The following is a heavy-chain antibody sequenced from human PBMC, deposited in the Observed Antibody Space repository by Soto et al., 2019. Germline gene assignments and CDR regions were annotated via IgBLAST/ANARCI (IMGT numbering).Heavy chain of an antibody. D-gene: IGHD6-19*01. CDR1: GFTFSSYG. CDR2: IWYDGSNK. CDR3: ARTDSGGWYFDY. Sequence: QVQLVESGGGVVQPGRSLRLSCAASGFTFSSYGMHWVRQAPGKGLEWVAVIWYDGSNKYYADSVKGRFTISRDNSKNTLYLQMNSLRAEDTAVYYCARTDSGGWYFDYWGQGTLGTVSS. J-gene: IGHJ4*02. V-gene: IGHV3-33*01.